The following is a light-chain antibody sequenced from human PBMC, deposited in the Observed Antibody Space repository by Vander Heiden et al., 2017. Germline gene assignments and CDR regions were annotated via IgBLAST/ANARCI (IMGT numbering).Light chain of an antibody. CDR1: SSDVGGYNF. J-gene: IGLJ1*01. CDR3: SSYTSSSTYV. Sequence: TGTSSDVGGYNFVSWYQQHTGKARILMVYDVSIRPSGVSNRFSGSKSGNTASLTISGLQAEDEDDYYCSSYTSSSTYVFGTGTKVTVL. V-gene: IGLV2-14*04. CDR2: DVS.